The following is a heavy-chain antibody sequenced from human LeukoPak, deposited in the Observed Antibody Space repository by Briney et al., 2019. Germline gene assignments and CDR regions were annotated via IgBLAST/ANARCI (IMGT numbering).Heavy chain of an antibody. Sequence: SETLSLTCAVYGGSFSGYYWSWIRQPPGQGLEWIGEIHHSGSTNYNPSFKSRVTISVDRSKNQFSLRLSSVTAADTAVFYCAREVSNNRVFDYWGQGTLVTVSS. D-gene: IGHD1/OR15-1a*01. CDR1: GGSFSGYY. CDR2: IHHSGST. J-gene: IGHJ4*02. V-gene: IGHV4-34*01. CDR3: AREVSNNRVFDY.